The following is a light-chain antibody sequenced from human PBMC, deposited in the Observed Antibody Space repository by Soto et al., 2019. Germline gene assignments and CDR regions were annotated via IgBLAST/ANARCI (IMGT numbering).Light chain of an antibody. CDR3: NSFTDSSLYV. J-gene: IGLJ1*01. CDR2: EVT. V-gene: IGLV2-14*01. CDR1: SSDLGAYNY. Sequence: QSALTQPASVSGSLGQSITISCAGISSDLGAYNYVSWYQHHPDKAPRLVIYEVTNRPSGVSNRFSGSKSGNTASLTISGLQAEDEADYYCNSFTDSSLYVFGTGTKLTVL.